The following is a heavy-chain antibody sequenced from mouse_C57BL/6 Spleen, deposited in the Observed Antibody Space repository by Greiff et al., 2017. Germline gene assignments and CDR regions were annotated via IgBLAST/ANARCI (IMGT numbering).Heavy chain of an antibody. CDR3: ARSLLLRSYAMDY. V-gene: IGHV1-22*01. CDR1: GYTFTDYN. D-gene: IGHD1-1*01. Sequence: EVQLQQSGPELVKPGASVKMSCKASGYTFTDYNMHWVKQSHGKSLEWIGYINPNNGGTSYNQKFKGKATLTVNKSSSTAYMELRSLTSEDSAVYYCARSLLLRSYAMDYWGQGTSVTVSS. J-gene: IGHJ4*01. CDR2: INPNNGGT.